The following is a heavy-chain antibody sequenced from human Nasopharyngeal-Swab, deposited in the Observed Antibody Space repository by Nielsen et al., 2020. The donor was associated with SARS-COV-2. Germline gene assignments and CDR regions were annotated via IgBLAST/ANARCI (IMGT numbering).Heavy chain of an antibody. J-gene: IGHJ3*02. V-gene: IGHV5-51*01. Sequence: GESLKIPCKGFGYSFTSYWIGWVRQMPGKGLEWMGIIYPGDSDTRYSPSFQGQVTISADKSISTAYLQWSSLKASDTAMYYCARSLFGLPWAFDIWGQGTMVTVSS. CDR1: GYSFTSYW. D-gene: IGHD3-16*02. CDR3: ARSLFGLPWAFDI. CDR2: IYPGDSDT.